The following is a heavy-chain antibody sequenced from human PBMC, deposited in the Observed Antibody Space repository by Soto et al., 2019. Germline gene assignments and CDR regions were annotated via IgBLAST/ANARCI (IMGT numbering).Heavy chain of an antibody. Sequence: QVQLQESGPGLVKPSQTLSLTCNVSGGPINSPDYYWTWIRQSPGKGLEWIGYLYFNGGTQYNPSPRDPISMSLNTFKEHFSLKMRSVTGADTAVYYCARGISKYSSWYEPHTWFDAWGQGALVTVSS. V-gene: IGHV4-30-4*01. D-gene: IGHD6-13*01. CDR1: GGPINSPDYY. CDR2: LYFNGGT. J-gene: IGHJ5*02. CDR3: ARGISKYSSWYEPHTWFDA.